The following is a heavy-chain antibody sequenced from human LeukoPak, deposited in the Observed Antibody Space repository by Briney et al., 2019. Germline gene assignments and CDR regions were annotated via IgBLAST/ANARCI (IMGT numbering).Heavy chain of an antibody. CDR1: GFTFSSYA. D-gene: IGHD6-19*01. CDR2: ISYDGSNK. J-gene: IGHJ3*02. CDR3: ARDVQCSSGWYAPHGAFDI. V-gene: IGHV3-30*04. Sequence: GGSLRLSCAASGFTFSSYAMHWVRQAPGKGLEWVAVISYDGSNKYYADSVKGRFTISRDNSKNTLYLQMNSLRAEDTAVYYCARDVQCSSGWYAPHGAFDIWGQGTMVTVSS.